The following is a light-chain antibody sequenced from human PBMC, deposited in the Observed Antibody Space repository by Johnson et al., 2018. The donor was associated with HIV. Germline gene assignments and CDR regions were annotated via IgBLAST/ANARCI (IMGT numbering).Light chain of an antibody. CDR2: ENN. V-gene: IGLV1-51*02. Sequence: HSVLTQPPSVSAAPGQKVTISCSGSSSNIGNNYVSWYQQLPGTAPKLLIYENNKRPSGSPDRFSGSKSGTSATLGITGLQTGHEADYYCATGVGSLTIGCVFGTGTKVTVL. CDR1: SSNIGNNY. CDR3: ATGVGSLTIGCV. J-gene: IGLJ1*01.